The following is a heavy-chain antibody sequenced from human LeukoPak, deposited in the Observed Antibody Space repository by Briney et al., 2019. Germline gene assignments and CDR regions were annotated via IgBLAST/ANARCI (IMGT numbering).Heavy chain of an antibody. Sequence: PGGSLRLSCAASGFMFSSYGMHWVRQAPGKGLEWVAFIQNDGSNKYYVDSVKGRFTISRDNSKNTLFLQMNSLRDEDTAVYYCAKIVVGATYFHYWGQGTLVTVSS. CDR3: AKIVVGATYFHY. CDR2: IQNDGSNK. CDR1: GFMFSSYG. J-gene: IGHJ4*02. V-gene: IGHV3-30*02. D-gene: IGHD1-26*01.